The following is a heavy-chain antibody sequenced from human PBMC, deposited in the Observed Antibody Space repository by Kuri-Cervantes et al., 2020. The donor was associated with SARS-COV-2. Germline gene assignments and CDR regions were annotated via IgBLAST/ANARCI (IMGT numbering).Heavy chain of an antibody. CDR2: IYHSGST. Sequence: SETLSLTCAVSGYSISSGYYWGWIRQPPGKGLEWIGSIYHSGSTYYNPSLKSQVTISVDTSKNQFSLKLSSVTAADTAVYYCARLKAGQSDYWGQGTLVTVSS. J-gene: IGHJ4*02. D-gene: IGHD4-11*01. V-gene: IGHV4-38-2*01. CDR3: ARLKAGQSDY. CDR1: GYSISSGYY.